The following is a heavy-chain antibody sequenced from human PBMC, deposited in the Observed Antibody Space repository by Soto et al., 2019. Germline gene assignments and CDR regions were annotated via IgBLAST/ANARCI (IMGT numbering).Heavy chain of an antibody. Sequence: SETLSLTCTVSGGSINTFYWSWVRQPSGKGLEWIGRIFSSGSTSFNPSLKSRLTMSVDTAKNQFSLKLNSVTAADTAVYYCARIPVDTYMIYWSDPWGQGNQVTVSS. V-gene: IGHV4-4*07. CDR3: ARIPVDTYMIYWSDP. J-gene: IGHJ5*02. CDR1: GGSINTFY. CDR2: IFSSGST. D-gene: IGHD3-16*01.